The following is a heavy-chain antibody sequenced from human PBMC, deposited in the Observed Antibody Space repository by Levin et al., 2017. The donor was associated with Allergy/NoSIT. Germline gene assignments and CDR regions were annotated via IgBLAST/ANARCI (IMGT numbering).Heavy chain of an antibody. CDR1: GFTFSSYA. Sequence: GESLKISCAASGFTFSSYAMHWVRQAPGKGLEWVAVISYDGSNKYYADSVKGRFTISRDNSKNTLYLQMNSLRAEDTAVYYCARVSAPIWFGESKSNPYNWFDPWGQGTLVTVSS. V-gene: IGHV3-30-3*01. J-gene: IGHJ5*02. CDR3: ARVSAPIWFGESKSNPYNWFDP. D-gene: IGHD3-10*01. CDR2: ISYDGSNK.